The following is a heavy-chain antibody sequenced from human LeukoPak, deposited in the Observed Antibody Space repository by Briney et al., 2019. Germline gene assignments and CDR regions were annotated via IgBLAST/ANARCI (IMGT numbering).Heavy chain of an antibody. Sequence: GGSLRLSCAASGFTFSSYGMHWVRQAPGKGLEWVSGISWNSGSIGYADSVKGRFTISRDNAKNSLYLQMNSLRAEDTALYYCAKDTYSSSSGLDYWGQGTLVTVSS. D-gene: IGHD6-6*01. V-gene: IGHV3-9*01. CDR1: GFTFSSYG. CDR3: AKDTYSSSSGLDY. CDR2: ISWNSGSI. J-gene: IGHJ4*02.